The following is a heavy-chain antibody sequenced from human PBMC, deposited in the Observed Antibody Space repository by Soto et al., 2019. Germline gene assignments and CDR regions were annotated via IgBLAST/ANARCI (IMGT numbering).Heavy chain of an antibody. D-gene: IGHD5-18*01. CDR3: AKVQDTTMDMNFDY. J-gene: IGHJ4*02. CDR2: FDNSDGRT. Sequence: EVQLLESGGGLVQPGGSLRLSCAASGFTFSSYAMNWVRQAPGKGLEWVSTFDNSDGRTYYSDSVKGRFTISRDNSKNTLFLRMNSLRPEDTAVYYCAKVQDTTMDMNFDYWGQGTLVTVSS. CDR1: GFTFSSYA. V-gene: IGHV3-23*01.